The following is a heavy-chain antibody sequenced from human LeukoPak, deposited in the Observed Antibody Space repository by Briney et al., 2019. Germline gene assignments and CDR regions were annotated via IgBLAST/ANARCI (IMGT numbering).Heavy chain of an antibody. CDR2: INTNTGNP. CDR1: GYTFTSYA. D-gene: IGHD2-2*01. J-gene: IGHJ5*02. CDR3: ARALYCNSTSCYARNWFDP. V-gene: IGHV7-4-1*02. Sequence: ASVKVSCKASGYTFTSYAMNWVRQAPGQGLEWMGWINTNTGNPTYAQGFTGRFVFSLDTSVSTAYLQISSLKAEDTAVYYCARALYCNSTSCYARNWFDPWGQGTLVTVSS.